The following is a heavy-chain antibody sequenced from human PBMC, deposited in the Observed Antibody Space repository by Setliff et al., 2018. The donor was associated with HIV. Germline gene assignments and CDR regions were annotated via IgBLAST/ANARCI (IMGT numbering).Heavy chain of an antibody. CDR2: IGQDGSDTSATI. Sequence: ASETLSLSCAASRFDFNNYRMCWVRQAPGKGLEWVANIGQDGSDTSATISYADSVKGRFTISRDDAKTSLYLQMNSLRAEDTAVYYCAKRATATAPFDYWGQGTLVTVSS. CDR3: AKRATATAPFDY. D-gene: IGHD2-15*01. V-gene: IGHV3-7*01. CDR1: RFDFNNYR. J-gene: IGHJ4*02.